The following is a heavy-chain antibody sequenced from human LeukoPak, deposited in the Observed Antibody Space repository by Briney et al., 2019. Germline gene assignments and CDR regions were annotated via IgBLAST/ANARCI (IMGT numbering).Heavy chain of an antibody. D-gene: IGHD2-2*01. CDR2: ISSSSGYI. V-gene: IGHV3-21*01. Sequence: GGSLRLSCAASGFTFSSYSMNWVRQAPGKGLEWVSSISSSSGYIYYADSVKGRFTISRDNAKNSLYLQMNSLRAEDTAVYYCARDCSSTSCHDAFDIWGQGTMSPSPQ. J-gene: IGHJ3*02. CDR1: GFTFSSYS. CDR3: ARDCSSTSCHDAFDI.